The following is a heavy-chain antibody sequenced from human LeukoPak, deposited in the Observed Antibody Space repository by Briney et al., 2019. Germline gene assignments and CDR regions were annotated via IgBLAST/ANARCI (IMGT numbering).Heavy chain of an antibody. V-gene: IGHV3-15*01. J-gene: IGHJ4*02. CDR1: GLTFDDYA. CDR3: ATDIPGLGVGELDY. Sequence: GGSLRLSCAASGLTFDDYAMHWVRQGTGKGLEWVGRIKSDGTTDYATPVQGRFIISRDDSTDTVSLQMDSLRSDDTAVYFCATDIPGLGVGELDYWGQGTPVIVSS. D-gene: IGHD4-17*01. CDR2: IKSDGTT.